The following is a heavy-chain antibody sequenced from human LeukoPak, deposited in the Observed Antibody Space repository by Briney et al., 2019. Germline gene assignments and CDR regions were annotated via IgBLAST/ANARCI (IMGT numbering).Heavy chain of an antibody. D-gene: IGHD1-1*01. CDR3: ARDLEHRH. Sequence: PSETLSLTCTVSGGSISSYYWGWIRQPAGKGLEWIGRVYTSWSTNYNPSLKSRVTMSLDTSKNQFSLNLSSVTAADTAVYYCARDLEHRHRGQGTLVTVSS. J-gene: IGHJ4*02. CDR1: GGSISSYY. CDR2: VYTSWST. V-gene: IGHV4-4*07.